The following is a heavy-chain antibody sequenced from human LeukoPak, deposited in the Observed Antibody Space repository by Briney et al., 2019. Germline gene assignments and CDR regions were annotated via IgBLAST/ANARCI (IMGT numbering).Heavy chain of an antibody. J-gene: IGHJ4*02. D-gene: IGHD3-22*01. V-gene: IGHV3-7*01. Sequence: GESLRLFCSASGFTYSRYWMSWVRQAPGKGLEWVANIKKDGSEEHYVESVKGRFTISRDNAENSLYLQMNSLRAEDTAVHYCARHYYDEKSKYRHFDHWGQGTLVTVSS. CDR2: IKKDGSEE. CDR3: ARHYYDEKSKYRHFDH. CDR1: GFTYSRYW.